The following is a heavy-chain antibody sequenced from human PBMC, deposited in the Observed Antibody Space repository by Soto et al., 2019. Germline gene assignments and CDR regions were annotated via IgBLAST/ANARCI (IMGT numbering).Heavy chain of an antibody. CDR1: GGTFSSYA. CDR3: ARDSVVVGATTEPYYDYGLDV. J-gene: IGHJ6*02. D-gene: IGHD1-26*01. CDR2: IIPIFGTA. Sequence: QVQLVQSGAEVKKPGSSVKVSCKASGGTFSSYAISWVRQDPGQGLEWMGGIIPIFGTANYAQKFQGRVTITADKSTSTAYMELSSLRSEDTAVYYCARDSVVVGATTEPYYDYGLDVLGQVTTFPVSS. V-gene: IGHV1-69*06.